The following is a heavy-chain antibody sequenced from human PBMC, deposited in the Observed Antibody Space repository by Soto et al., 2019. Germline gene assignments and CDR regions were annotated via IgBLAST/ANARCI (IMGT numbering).Heavy chain of an antibody. CDR3: ARDKITGLFDY. D-gene: IGHD2-8*02. J-gene: IGHJ4*02. Sequence: SETLSLTCAVYGGSFSGYYWTWIRQPPGTGLEWLGEINHSGSTNYNPSLKSRVTISVDTSKNQFSLKLTSVTAADTAVYYCARDKITGLFDYWGQGTLVTVS. V-gene: IGHV4-34*01. CDR1: GGSFSGYY. CDR2: INHSGST.